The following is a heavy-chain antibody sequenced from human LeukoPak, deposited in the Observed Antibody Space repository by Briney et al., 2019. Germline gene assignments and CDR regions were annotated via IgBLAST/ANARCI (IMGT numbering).Heavy chain of an antibody. CDR1: GYAFTVYY. CDR2: INPNSGGT. V-gene: IGHV1-2*02. CDR3: ARATYDSSDYEYFQH. D-gene: IGHD3-22*01. Sequence: ASVKVSRKSSGYAFTVYYLHWVRQRPAQGLEWVGWINPNSGGTNYAQKFQGRGTMTRDTSISTAYLELSRLRSDDTAVYYCARATYDSSDYEYFQHWGQGTLVTVSS. J-gene: IGHJ1*01.